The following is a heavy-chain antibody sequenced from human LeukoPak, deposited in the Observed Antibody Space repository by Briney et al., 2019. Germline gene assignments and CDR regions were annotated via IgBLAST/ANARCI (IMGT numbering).Heavy chain of an antibody. V-gene: IGHV4-4*07. D-gene: IGHD6-13*01. J-gene: IGHJ4*02. Sequence: SETLSLTCTVSGIHISSYYWSWIRQPSGKGLEWIGRIYTSGSTNYSRSLKSRINMSVDTSKNQFSLKMSSVTAADTAVYYCARGFGAAAGDYWGQGTLVTVSS. CDR3: ARGFGAAAGDY. CDR1: GIHISSYY. CDR2: IYTSGST.